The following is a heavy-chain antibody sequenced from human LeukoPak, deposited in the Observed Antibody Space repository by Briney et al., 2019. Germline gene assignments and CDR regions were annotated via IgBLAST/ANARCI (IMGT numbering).Heavy chain of an antibody. CDR2: IYSAGGT. CDR1: GFTVSSNY. V-gene: IGHV3-53*04. J-gene: IGHJ6*02. D-gene: IGHD3-3*01. CDR3: ARFLGRITISGVVPYGMDV. Sequence: GGSLRLSCAASGFTVSSNYMTWVRQAPGKGLEWVSLIYSAGGTYYTDSVKGRFTISRHSYKNTLYLKMNCLRGEDTPVYCCARFLGRITISGVVPYGMDVWGQGTTVTVSS.